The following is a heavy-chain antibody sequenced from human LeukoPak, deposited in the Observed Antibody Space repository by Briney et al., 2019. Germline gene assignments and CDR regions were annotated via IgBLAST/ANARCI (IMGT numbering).Heavy chain of an antibody. V-gene: IGHV3-30*18. CDR3: AKDTTIRIAVAGTGYDY. Sequence: GGSLRLSCAASGFTFSNYGMHWVRQAPGKGLEWVAVISYDGSNKYADSVKGRFTISRDNSKNTQYLQMNSLRAEDTAVYYCAKDTTIRIAVAGTGYDYWGQGTLVTVSS. CDR2: ISYDGSNK. CDR1: GFTFSNYG. D-gene: IGHD6-19*01. J-gene: IGHJ4*02.